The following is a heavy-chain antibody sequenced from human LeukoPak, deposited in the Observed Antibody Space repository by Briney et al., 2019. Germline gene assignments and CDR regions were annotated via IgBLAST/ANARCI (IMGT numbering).Heavy chain of an antibody. J-gene: IGHJ5*02. D-gene: IGHD1-26*01. Sequence: ASVKVSCKASGYTFTSYDINWVRQATGQGLEWMGWMNPNSGNTGYAQKFQGRVTITADESTSTAYMELSSLRSDDTAVYYCAREYSGSYSGWFDPWGQGTLVTVSS. CDR1: GYTFTSYD. CDR3: AREYSGSYSGWFDP. V-gene: IGHV1-8*01. CDR2: MNPNSGNT.